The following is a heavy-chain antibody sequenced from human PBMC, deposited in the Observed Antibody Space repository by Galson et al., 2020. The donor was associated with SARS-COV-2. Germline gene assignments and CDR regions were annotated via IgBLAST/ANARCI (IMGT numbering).Heavy chain of an antibody. CDR2: ITTYNGEK. V-gene: IGHV1-18*01. CDR1: GYTFSSFG. Sequence: ASVKVSCKASGYTFSSFGVSWVRQAPGQGLEGMGWITTYNGEKKYAQKFQGRVTMTKDTSTSTAYMELRSLRYDDTAVYYCARASLDSWGQGTLVTVSS. J-gene: IGHJ4*02. CDR3: ARASLDS.